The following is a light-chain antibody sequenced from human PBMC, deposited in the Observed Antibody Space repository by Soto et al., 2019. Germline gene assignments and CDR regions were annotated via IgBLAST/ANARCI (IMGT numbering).Light chain of an antibody. CDR2: WAS. Sequence: DIVMTQSPDSLAVSLGERATIDCKSSQSLLYGGNNKNYLAWYQQKPGQPPKLLIYWASARESGVPDRFSGSGSGTDFTLTISSLQAEDVAVYYCQQYYSTPWTFGQGTKVEIK. CDR1: QSLLYGGNNKNY. J-gene: IGKJ1*01. CDR3: QQYYSTPWT. V-gene: IGKV4-1*01.